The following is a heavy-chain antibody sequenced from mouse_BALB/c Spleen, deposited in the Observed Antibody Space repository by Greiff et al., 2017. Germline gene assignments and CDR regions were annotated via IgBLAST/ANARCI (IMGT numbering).Heavy chain of an antibody. CDR2: ISYSGST. V-gene: IGHV3-8*02. Sequence: VQLQQSGPSLVKPSQTLSLTCSVTGDSITSGYWNWIRKFPGNKLEYMGYISYSGSTYYNPSLKSRISITRDTSKNQYYLQLNSVTTEDTATYYCARYTAHYYGSNAMDYWGQGTSVTVSS. CDR1: GDSITSGY. D-gene: IGHD1-1*01. J-gene: IGHJ4*01. CDR3: ARYTAHYYGSNAMDY.